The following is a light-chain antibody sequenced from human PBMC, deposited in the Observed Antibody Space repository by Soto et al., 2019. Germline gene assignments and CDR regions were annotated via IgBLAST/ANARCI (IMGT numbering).Light chain of an antibody. Sequence: QSVLTQPASVSGAPGQSITISCTWTSSDVGAYNYVSWYQQHPGKAPKLMIYDVSHRPSGVSHRFSGSKSGNTASLTISGLQAEDEADYYCGSYTTSSNYVFGTGTKVTVL. CDR2: DVS. CDR3: GSYTTSSNYV. CDR1: SSDVGAYNY. V-gene: IGLV2-14*01. J-gene: IGLJ1*01.